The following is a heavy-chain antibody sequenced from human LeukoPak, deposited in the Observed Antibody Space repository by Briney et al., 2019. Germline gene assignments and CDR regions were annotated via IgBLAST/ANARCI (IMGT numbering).Heavy chain of an antibody. J-gene: IGHJ4*02. CDR1: GFTFSSYW. D-gene: IGHD3-22*01. Sequence: PGGSLRLSCSASGFTFSSYWVTWVRQAQGKGLEWVANVKQDGSEKNYVDSVKGRFTISRDNSKNTLYLQMNSLRAEDTAVYYCAKDLIILRYYDSSGYYPLDYWGQGTLVTVSS. CDR3: AKDLIILRYYDSSGYYPLDY. V-gene: IGHV3-7*03. CDR2: VKQDGSEK.